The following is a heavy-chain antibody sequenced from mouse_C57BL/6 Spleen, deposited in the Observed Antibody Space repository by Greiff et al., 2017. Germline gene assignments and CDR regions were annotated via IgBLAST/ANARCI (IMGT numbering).Heavy chain of an antibody. CDR3: ARTGDYSWSAY. D-gene: IGHD1-1*01. Sequence: QVQLKESGAELVKPGASVKISCKASGYAFSSYWMNWVKQRPGKGLEWIGKIYPGDGDTNYNGTFKGKATLTADKSSSTAYMQLSSLTSEDSAVYFCARTGDYSWSAYWGQGTLVTVSA. CDR2: IYPGDGDT. CDR1: GYAFSSYW. V-gene: IGHV1-80*01. J-gene: IGHJ3*01.